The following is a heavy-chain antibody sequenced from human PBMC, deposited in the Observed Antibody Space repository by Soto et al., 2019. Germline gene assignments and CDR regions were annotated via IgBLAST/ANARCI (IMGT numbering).Heavy chain of an antibody. CDR2: IIPIFGTA. Sequence: SVKVSCKASGGTFSSYAISWVRQAPGQGLEWMGGIIPIFGTANYAQKFQGRVTITADESTSTAYMELSSLRSEDTAVYYCARENYYDSSGSLDYWGQGTLVTVSS. J-gene: IGHJ4*02. V-gene: IGHV1-69*13. CDR3: ARENYYDSSGSLDY. D-gene: IGHD3-22*01. CDR1: GGTFSSYA.